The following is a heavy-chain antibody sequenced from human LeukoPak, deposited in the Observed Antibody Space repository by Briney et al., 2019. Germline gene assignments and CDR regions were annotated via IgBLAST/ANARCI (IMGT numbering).Heavy chain of an antibody. Sequence: SXXLSLTCTVSGGSISSYYWSWVRQPPGKGLEWIGYMYYSGSTNYNPSLQSRVTISVDTSKHQFSLKLSSVTAADTAVYYCARAGANWGYYFDYWGQGTLVTVSS. CDR2: MYYSGST. CDR1: GGSISSYY. V-gene: IGHV4-59*01. CDR3: ARAGANWGYYFDY. J-gene: IGHJ4*02. D-gene: IGHD7-27*01.